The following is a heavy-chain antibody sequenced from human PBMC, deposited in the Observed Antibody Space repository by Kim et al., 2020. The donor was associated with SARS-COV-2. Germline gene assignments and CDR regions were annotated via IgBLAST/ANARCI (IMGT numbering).Heavy chain of an antibody. Sequence: GSDTSYSPSFQGQVTISADTSISTAYLQWSSLKASDTAMYYCARSWFGESWGQGTLVTVSS. D-gene: IGHD3-10*01. CDR3: ARSWFGES. V-gene: IGHV5-51*01. CDR2: GSDT. J-gene: IGHJ5*02.